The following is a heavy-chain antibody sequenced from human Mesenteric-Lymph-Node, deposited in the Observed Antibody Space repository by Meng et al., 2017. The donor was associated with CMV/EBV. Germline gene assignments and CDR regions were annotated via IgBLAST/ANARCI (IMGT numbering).Heavy chain of an antibody. D-gene: IGHD3-3*01. CDR2: IIPVLRST. Sequence: SVKVSCKASGGTFYNYAITWVRQAPGRGLEWVGGIIPVLRSTNYAQRFQGRATLTTDESSNTAYMELSSLRSEDTAVYYCATFTDFWSGYYRGWLDPWGQGTLVTVSS. V-gene: IGHV1-69*05. J-gene: IGHJ5*02. CDR3: ATFTDFWSGYYRGWLDP. CDR1: GGTFYNYA.